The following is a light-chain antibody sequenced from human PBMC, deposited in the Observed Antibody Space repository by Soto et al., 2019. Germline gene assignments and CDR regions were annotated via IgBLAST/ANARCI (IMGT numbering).Light chain of an antibody. CDR1: QSISSY. CDR3: QQSYSTLPIT. V-gene: IGKV1-39*01. Sequence: DIQMTQSPSSLSASVGDRVTITCRASQSISSYLNWYQQKPGKAPKLLIYAASSLQSGVPSRFSGSGSATDFTITISSLQPEDFATYYCQQSYSTLPITFGQGTRLQIK. J-gene: IGKJ5*01. CDR2: AAS.